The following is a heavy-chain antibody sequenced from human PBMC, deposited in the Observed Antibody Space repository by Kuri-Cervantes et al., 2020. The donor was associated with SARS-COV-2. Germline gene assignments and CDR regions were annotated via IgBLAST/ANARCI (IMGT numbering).Heavy chain of an antibody. D-gene: IGHD2-2*01. V-gene: IGHV3-11*01. Sequence: GGSLRLSCAASGFTFSDYYMSWIRQAPGKGLEWVSYISSSGSTIFYADSVKGRFTISRDNAKNSLYLQMNSLRAEDTAVYYCARAPPPASPRGGMDVWGQGTTVTVSS. CDR3: ARAPPPASPRGGMDV. CDR1: GFTFSDYY. J-gene: IGHJ6*02. CDR2: ISSSGSTI.